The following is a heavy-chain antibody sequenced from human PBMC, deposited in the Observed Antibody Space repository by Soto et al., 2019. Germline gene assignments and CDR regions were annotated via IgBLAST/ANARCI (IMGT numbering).Heavy chain of an antibody. CDR1: GFTFSSYW. CDR2: INSDGSST. D-gene: IGHD2-2*01. Sequence: GGSLRLSCAAFGFTFSSYWMHWVRQAPGKGLGWVSRINSDGSSTSYADSVKGRFTISRDNAKNTLYLQMNSLRAEDTAVYYCAREVVVPAASYYYYYGMDVWGQGTTVTVSS. J-gene: IGHJ6*02. CDR3: AREVVVPAASYYYYYGMDV. V-gene: IGHV3-74*01.